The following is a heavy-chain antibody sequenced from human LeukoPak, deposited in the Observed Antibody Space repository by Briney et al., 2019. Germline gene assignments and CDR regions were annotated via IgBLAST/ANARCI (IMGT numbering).Heavy chain of an antibody. Sequence: GASVKVSCKASGGTFSSYAISWVRQAPGQGLGWMGGIIPIFGTANYAQKFQGRVTITTDESTSTAYMELSSLRSEDTAVYYCARDQAYGSGSYSRWFDPWGQGTLVTVSS. V-gene: IGHV1-69*05. CDR2: IIPIFGTA. D-gene: IGHD3-10*01. J-gene: IGHJ5*02. CDR3: ARDQAYGSGSYSRWFDP. CDR1: GGTFSSYA.